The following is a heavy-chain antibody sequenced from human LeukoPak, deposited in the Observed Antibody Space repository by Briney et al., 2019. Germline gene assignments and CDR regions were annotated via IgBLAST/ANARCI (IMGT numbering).Heavy chain of an antibody. CDR1: GGSFSGYY. D-gene: IGHD2-15*01. J-gene: IGHJ4*02. CDR3: ARGILSGYYIDS. CDR2: IHYSGSA. Sequence: KPSETLSLTCAVYGGSFSGYYWSWIRQSPGKGLEWIAEIHYSGSASYNPSLKSRVTISGDPSKNQVSLRVTSVTAADTAEYYCARGILSGYYIDSWGQGSLVTVSS. V-gene: IGHV4-34*01.